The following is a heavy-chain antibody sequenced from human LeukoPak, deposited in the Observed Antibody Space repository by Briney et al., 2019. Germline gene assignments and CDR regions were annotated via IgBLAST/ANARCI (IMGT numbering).Heavy chain of an antibody. V-gene: IGHV5-10-1*01. D-gene: IGHD3-10*01. Sequence: GESLKIPCKGSGYSYTIYWISWVRQMPGKGLEWMGRIDPSDSYTNYSPSFQGHVTISADKSISTAYLQWSSLKASDTAMYYCARLTDHRMVRGVIEYYFDYWGQGTLVTVSS. CDR3: ARLTDHRMVRGVIEYYFDY. CDR2: IDPSDSYT. CDR1: GYSYTIYW. J-gene: IGHJ4*02.